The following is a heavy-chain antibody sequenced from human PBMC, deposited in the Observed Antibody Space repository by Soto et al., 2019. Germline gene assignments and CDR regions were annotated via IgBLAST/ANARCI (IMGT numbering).Heavy chain of an antibody. CDR2: IYSGGST. Sequence: SGGSLTLSCAASGFTVSSNYMSWVRQAPGKGLEWVSVIYSGGSTYYADSVKGRFTISRHNSKNTLYLQMNSLRAEDTAVYYCARGRIYCRSTSCNDSYNTYMYARGKEATLAISS. CDR1: GFTVSSNY. CDR3: ARGRIYCRSTSCNDSYNTYMYA. J-gene: IGHJ6*03. V-gene: IGHV3-53*04. D-gene: IGHD2-2*01.